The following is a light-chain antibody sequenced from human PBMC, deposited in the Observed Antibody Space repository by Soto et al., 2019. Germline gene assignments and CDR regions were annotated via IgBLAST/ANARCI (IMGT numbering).Light chain of an antibody. J-gene: IGKJ5*01. V-gene: IGKV1-12*01. Sequence: DIQMTQSPSSVSASIGDRVTITCRASQGISSWLAWYQQKPGKAPKLLIYAASSLQNGVPSTFSGSGSGTDFSFTISSLQPEDFATYYCQQYESLPLTFGQGTRLEIK. CDR3: QQYESLPLT. CDR2: AAS. CDR1: QGISSW.